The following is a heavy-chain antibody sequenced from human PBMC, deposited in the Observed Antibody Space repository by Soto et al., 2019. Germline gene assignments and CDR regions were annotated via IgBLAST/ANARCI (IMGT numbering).Heavy chain of an antibody. J-gene: IGHJ4*02. CDR2: INPNSGGT. D-gene: IGHD3-22*01. CDR3: ARAGSYYYDSSGYFY. V-gene: IGHV1-2*04. Sequence: ASVKVSCKASGCTFTGYYMHWVRQAPGQGLEWMGWINPNSGGTNYAQKFQGWVTMTRDTSISTAYMELSRLRSDDTAVYYCARAGSYYYDSSGYFYWGQGTLVTVSS. CDR1: GCTFTGYY.